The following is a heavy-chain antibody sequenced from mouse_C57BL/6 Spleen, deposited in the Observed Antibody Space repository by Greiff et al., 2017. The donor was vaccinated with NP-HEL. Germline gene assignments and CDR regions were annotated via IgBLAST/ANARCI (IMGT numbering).Heavy chain of an antibody. D-gene: IGHD2-1*01. CDR3: TTLGVTQGYFDY. Sequence: EVQLQQSGAELVRPGASVKLSCTASGFNITDDYMHWVKQRPEQGLEWIGWIDPENGDTEYASKFQGKATITADKSSNTAYLQLSSLTSEDTAVYYCTTLGVTQGYFDYWGQGTTLTVSS. V-gene: IGHV14-4*01. CDR1: GFNITDDY. CDR2: IDPENGDT. J-gene: IGHJ2*01.